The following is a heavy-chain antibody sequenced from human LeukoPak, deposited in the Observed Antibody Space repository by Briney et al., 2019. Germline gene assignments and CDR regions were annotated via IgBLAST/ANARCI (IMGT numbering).Heavy chain of an antibody. D-gene: IGHD6-13*01. CDR1: RYTFTRYY. J-gene: IGHJ6*02. CDR3: AKPGIAAAGYYYYGMDV. V-gene: IGHV1-46*01. Sequence: SSVPVSCKASRYTFTRYYMHWVRQAPAQGVAWMGIINPSGSGTSDAQKFKGRVTMTRDTSTCTVYMELSSLRSEDTAVYYCAKPGIAAAGYYYYGMDVWGQGTTVTVSS. CDR2: INPSGSGT.